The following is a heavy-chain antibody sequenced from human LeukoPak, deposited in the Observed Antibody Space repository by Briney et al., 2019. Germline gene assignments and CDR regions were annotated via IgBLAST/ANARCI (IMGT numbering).Heavy chain of an antibody. J-gene: IGHJ4*02. V-gene: IGHV4-39*07. CDR1: GGSINSRSYY. CDR2: IYYSGST. Sequence: SETLSLTCTVSGGSINSRSYYWGWIRQPAGKGLEWIGSIYYSGSTNYNPSLKSRVTISVDTSKNQFSLKLSSVTAADTAVYYCARGSRLSYFDWLFPSLFDYWGQGTLVTVSS. CDR3: ARGSRLSYFDWLFPSLFDY. D-gene: IGHD3-9*01.